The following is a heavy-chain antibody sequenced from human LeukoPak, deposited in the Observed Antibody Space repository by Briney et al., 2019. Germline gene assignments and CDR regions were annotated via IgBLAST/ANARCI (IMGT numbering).Heavy chain of an antibody. Sequence: GRSLRLSCAASGFTFSSYAMHWVRQAPGKGLEWVAVISYDGSNKYYADSVKGRFTISRDNSKNTLYLQMNSLRAEDTAVYYCARAPTRSSWYYDYWGQGTLVTVFS. D-gene: IGHD6-13*01. CDR3: ARAPTRSSWYYDY. V-gene: IGHV3-30-3*01. CDR1: GFTFSSYA. CDR2: ISYDGSNK. J-gene: IGHJ4*02.